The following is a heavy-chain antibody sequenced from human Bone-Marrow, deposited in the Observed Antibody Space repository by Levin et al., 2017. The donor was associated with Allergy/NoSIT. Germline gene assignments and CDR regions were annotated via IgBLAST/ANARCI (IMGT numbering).Heavy chain of an antibody. Sequence: HSQTLSLTCTVSGDSVSSRPYYWNWIRQPPGKGLEWIGFISGSGSTNYNPSLKSRVTISVDTSKNQFSLKLSSVTTADTAVYYCARDYYGSGRSWVAFDIWGQGTTVTVFS. CDR2: ISGSGST. J-gene: IGHJ3*02. V-gene: IGHV4-61*01. CDR3: ARDYYGSGRSWVAFDI. D-gene: IGHD3-10*01. CDR1: GDSVSSRPYY.